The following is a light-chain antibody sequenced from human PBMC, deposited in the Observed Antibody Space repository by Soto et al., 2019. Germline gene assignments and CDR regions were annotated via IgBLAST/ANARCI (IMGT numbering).Light chain of an antibody. CDR2: GAF. Sequence: DIEMTQSPSSMSVSVGDRVIITCRASQDIDRWLAWYQQRPGKAPKLLLYGAFNLQSGVPSRFSGSGSGTDYTLTISSLQPEDFATYYCQQAKSLPYTFGQGTKLEIK. J-gene: IGKJ2*01. CDR1: QDIDRW. V-gene: IGKV1-12*01. CDR3: QQAKSLPYT.